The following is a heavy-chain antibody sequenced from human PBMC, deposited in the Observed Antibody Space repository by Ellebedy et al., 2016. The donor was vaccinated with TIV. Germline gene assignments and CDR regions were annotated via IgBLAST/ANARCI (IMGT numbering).Heavy chain of an antibody. CDR3: ARDVIQLRYYGMDV. CDR2: INPSGGST. V-gene: IGHV1-46*01. CDR1: GYTFTSYY. J-gene: IGHJ6*02. Sequence: ASVKVSXXASGYTFTSYYMHWVRQAPGQGLEWMGIINPSGGSTSYAQKFQGRVTMTRDTSTSTVCMELSSLRSEDTAVYYCARDVIQLRYYGMDVWGQGTTVTVSS. D-gene: IGHD5-18*01.